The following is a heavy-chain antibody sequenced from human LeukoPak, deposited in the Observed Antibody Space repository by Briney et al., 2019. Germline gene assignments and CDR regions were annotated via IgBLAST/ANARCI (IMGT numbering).Heavy chain of an antibody. CDR2: TYYRSKWYN. V-gene: IGHV6-1*01. J-gene: IGHJ4*02. CDR1: GDCVSSNSAA. D-gene: IGHD1-26*01. Sequence: SPPLSLPSSISGDCVSSNSAAWNWIRPSPSRGLEWLGRTYYRSKWYNEYGTSVKGRITINPDTSKNQFSLQLNSVTPEDTALYYCARDGPGELLLDYWGQGTLVTVSS. CDR3: ARDGPGELLLDY.